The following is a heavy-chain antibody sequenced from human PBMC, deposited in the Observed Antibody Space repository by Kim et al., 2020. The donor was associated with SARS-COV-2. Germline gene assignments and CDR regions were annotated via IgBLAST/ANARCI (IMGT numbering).Heavy chain of an antibody. V-gene: IGHV3-15*01. D-gene: IGHD3-22*01. CDR1: GFTFSNAW. CDR2: IKSKTDGGTT. Sequence: GGSLRLSCAASGFTFSNAWMSWVRQAPGKGLEWVGRIKSKTDGGTTDYAAPVKGRFTISRDDSKNTLYLLMNSLKTEDTAVYYCTTGDSITMIVGPEYCQHWGQGTLVTVSS. J-gene: IGHJ1*01. CDR3: TTGDSITMIVGPEYCQH.